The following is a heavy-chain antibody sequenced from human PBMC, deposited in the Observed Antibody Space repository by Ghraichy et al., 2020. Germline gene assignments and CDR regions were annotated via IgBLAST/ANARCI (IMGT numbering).Heavy chain of an antibody. D-gene: IGHD3-22*01. V-gene: IGHV3-7*02. CDR1: GFTFSTYW. J-gene: IGHJ4*02. CDR2: INQDGSEK. CDR3: AKYFDSSGYYHPRGDY. Sequence: GGSLRLSCKASGFTFSTYWMTWVRQVAGKGLEWVASINQDGSEKYYLDSVKGRFTISRDNAENSLFLQMNSLRAEDTAVYYCAKYFDSSGYYHPRGDYWGQGTLVTVSS.